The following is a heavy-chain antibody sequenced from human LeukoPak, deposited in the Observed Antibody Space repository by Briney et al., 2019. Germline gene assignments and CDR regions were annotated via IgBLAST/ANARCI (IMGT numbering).Heavy chain of an antibody. J-gene: IGHJ4*02. CDR2: ISSSSSYI. CDR1: EFTFSSYS. D-gene: IGHD3-22*01. CDR3: ARDGGSYNSSGYYFDY. Sequence: GGSLRLSCAASEFTFSSYSMNWVRQAPGKGLEWVSSISSSSSYIYYADSLKGRFTISRDNAKNSLDLQMNSLRAEDTAVYYCARDGGSYNSSGYYFDYWGQGTLVTVSS. V-gene: IGHV3-21*01.